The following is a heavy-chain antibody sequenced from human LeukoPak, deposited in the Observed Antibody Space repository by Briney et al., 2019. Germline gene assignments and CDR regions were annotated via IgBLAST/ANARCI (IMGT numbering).Heavy chain of an antibody. CDR1: GFTFSSYA. Sequence: GGSLRLSCAASGFTFSSYAMSWVRQAPGKGLEWVSTFTGSGDTTYYADSVKGRFTISRDNSKKKLYLQMNSLRAEDTAIYYCATDMVREYDYWGQGTLVSVSS. D-gene: IGHD3-10*01. CDR2: FTGSGDTT. V-gene: IGHV3-23*01. CDR3: ATDMVREYDY. J-gene: IGHJ4*02.